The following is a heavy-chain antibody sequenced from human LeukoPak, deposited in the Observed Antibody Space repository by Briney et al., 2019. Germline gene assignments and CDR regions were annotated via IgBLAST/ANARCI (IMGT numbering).Heavy chain of an antibody. CDR1: GVSVTSGSYY. Sequence: SETLPLTCTVSGVSVTSGSYYWSWIRQPPGKGLEWIGYINYSGSTNYNPSLKSRVSISIDTSKNQFSLKLSSVTAADTAVYYCARSETGEWLPVDSWGQGTLVTVSS. CDR3: ARSETGEWLPVDS. V-gene: IGHV4-61*01. J-gene: IGHJ4*02. CDR2: INYSGST. D-gene: IGHD3-16*01.